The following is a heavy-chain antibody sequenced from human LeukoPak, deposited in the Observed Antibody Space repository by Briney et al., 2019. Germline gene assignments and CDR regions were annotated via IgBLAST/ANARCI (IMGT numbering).Heavy chain of an antibody. D-gene: IGHD3-22*01. V-gene: IGHV1-2*06. CDR2: MNPNSGGT. Sequence: ASVKLSCKASGYTFTGYYMHWVRQAPGQGLEWMGRMNPNSGGTNYAQKFQGRVTMTRDTSISTAYMELSRLRSDDTAVYYCAKGWDSSGYPQDALDIWGQGTMVTVSS. J-gene: IGHJ3*02. CDR3: AKGWDSSGYPQDALDI. CDR1: GYTFTGYY.